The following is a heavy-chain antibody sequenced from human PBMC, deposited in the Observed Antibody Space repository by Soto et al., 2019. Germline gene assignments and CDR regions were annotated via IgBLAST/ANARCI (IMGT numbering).Heavy chain of an antibody. V-gene: IGHV1-3*01. CDR3: ARVMGATRQGGYYFDY. J-gene: IGHJ4*02. CDR2: INAGYGNT. Sequence: ASLKVSCTASGYTFSSYSMHCVRQSPLQRLEWMGWINAGYGNTKSSQKFQDRVTISRDTSASTAYMELTSLRSDDTAVYYCARVMGATRQGGYYFDYWGQGTPVTVSS. D-gene: IGHD1-26*01. CDR1: GYTFSSYS.